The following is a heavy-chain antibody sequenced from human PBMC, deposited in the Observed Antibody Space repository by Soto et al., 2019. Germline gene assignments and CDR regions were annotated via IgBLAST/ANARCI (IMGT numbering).Heavy chain of an antibody. J-gene: IGHJ2*01. CDR3: ASHLRRAGIAVAGQDWFFDL. CDR2: ISYDARNT. CDR1: GFTFSSYA. D-gene: IGHD6-19*01. V-gene: IGHV3-30*04. Sequence: QVQLVESGGGVVQPGRSLRLSCVASGFTFSSYAMHWVRQAPGRGLEWVAFISYDARNTYYADSVRGRFTTSRDNSENTLHLQLTSLRTEDSAVYYCASHLRRAGIAVAGQDWFFDLWGRGTLVTVSS.